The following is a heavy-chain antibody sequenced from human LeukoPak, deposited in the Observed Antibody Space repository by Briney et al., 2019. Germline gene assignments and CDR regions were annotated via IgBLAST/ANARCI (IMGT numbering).Heavy chain of an antibody. CDR1: GYSFSGYY. Sequence: SVKVSCKAYGYSFSGYYIYWLRQAPGQGLEWMGGIIPIFGTANYAQKFQGRVTITADKSTSTAYMELSSLRSEDTAVYYCARYSPGIAVATDWGQGTLVTVSS. D-gene: IGHD6-19*01. V-gene: IGHV1-69*06. CDR3: ARYSPGIAVATD. J-gene: IGHJ4*02. CDR2: IIPIFGTA.